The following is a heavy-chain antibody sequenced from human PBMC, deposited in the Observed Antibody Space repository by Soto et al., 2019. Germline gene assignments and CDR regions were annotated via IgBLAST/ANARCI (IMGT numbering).Heavy chain of an antibody. D-gene: IGHD2-21*01. CDR3: ARLRQGIEKYGMDV. CDR1: ESTFSSYA. CDR2: IIPIFGTA. V-gene: IGHV1-69*01. J-gene: IGHJ6*02. Sequence: QVQLVQSGAEVKKPGSSVKVSCKASESTFSSYAISWVRQAPGQGLEWMGGIIPIFGTANYAQTFQGRVTITADDSTSTAYMELSSLRSEDTAVYYCARLRQGIEKYGMDVWGQGTTVTVSS.